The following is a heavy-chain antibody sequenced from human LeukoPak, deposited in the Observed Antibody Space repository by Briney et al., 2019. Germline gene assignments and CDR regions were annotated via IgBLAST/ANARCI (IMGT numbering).Heavy chain of an antibody. V-gene: IGHV4-39*07. D-gene: IGHD5-24*01. J-gene: IGHJ4*02. Sequence: SETLSLTCTVSGGSISSSGYYWGWIRQPPGKGLEWIGSVDYTGITSHSPSLKSRVTISVDTSKNQFSLELTSVTATDTAVYFCTRGPVLGATTYFYYWGQGNPVTVSS. CDR3: TRGPVLGATTYFYY. CDR1: GGSISSSGYY. CDR2: VDYTGIT.